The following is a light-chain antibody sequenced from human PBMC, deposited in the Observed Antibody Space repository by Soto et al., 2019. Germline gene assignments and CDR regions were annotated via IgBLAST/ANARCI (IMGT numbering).Light chain of an antibody. J-gene: IGKJ4*01. V-gene: IGKV3-20*01. CDR3: QQYGGSPRVT. CDR2: GAS. Sequence: EIVLTQSPGTLSLSPGERATLSCRASQSVSSNYLAWYQQKPGQAPRLLIYGASSRATGIPDRFIGSGSGTDFTITISRLEPEDFAVYYCQQYGGSPRVTFGGGTKVAIK. CDR1: QSVSSNY.